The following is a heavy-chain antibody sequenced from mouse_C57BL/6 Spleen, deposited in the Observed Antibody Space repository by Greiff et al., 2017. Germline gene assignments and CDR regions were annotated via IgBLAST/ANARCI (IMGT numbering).Heavy chain of an antibody. J-gene: IGHJ1*03. Sequence: DVMLVESGGGLVKPGGSLKLSCAASGFTFSDYGMHWVRQAPEKGLEWVAYISSGSSTIYYADTVKGRFTISRDNAKNTLFLQMTSLRSEDTAMYYCARDDYDWYFDVWGTGTTATVSS. D-gene: IGHD2-4*01. CDR3: ARDDYDWYFDV. CDR1: GFTFSDYG. V-gene: IGHV5-17*01. CDR2: ISSGSSTI.